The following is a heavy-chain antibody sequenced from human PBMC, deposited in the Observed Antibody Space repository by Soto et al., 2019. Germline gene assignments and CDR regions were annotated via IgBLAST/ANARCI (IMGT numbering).Heavy chain of an antibody. Sequence: GGSLRLSCAASGFTFSSYAMHWVRQAPGKGLEWVAVISYDGSNKYYADSVKGRFTISRDNSKNTLYLQMNSLRAEDTAVYYCARDSSGALEYWGQGALVTVSS. CDR1: GFTFSSYA. J-gene: IGHJ4*02. V-gene: IGHV3-30-3*01. CDR2: ISYDGSNK. D-gene: IGHD6-6*01. CDR3: ARDSSGALEY.